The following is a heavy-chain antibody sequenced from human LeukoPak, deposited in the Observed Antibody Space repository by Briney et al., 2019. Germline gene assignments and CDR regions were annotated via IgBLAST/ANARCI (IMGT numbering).Heavy chain of an antibody. CDR1: GGSVKTNY. V-gene: IGHV4-59*02. CDR3: ARGQYSSSWYGSFDY. D-gene: IGHD6-13*01. J-gene: IGHJ4*02. CDR2: IDYRGIT. Sequence: SETLSLTCTVSGGSVKTNYWSWIRQPPGKGLEWIGYIDYRGITEYSPSLGGRVTISVDTSKNQFSLKLSSVTAADTAVYYCARGQYSSSWYGSFDYWGQGTLVTVSS.